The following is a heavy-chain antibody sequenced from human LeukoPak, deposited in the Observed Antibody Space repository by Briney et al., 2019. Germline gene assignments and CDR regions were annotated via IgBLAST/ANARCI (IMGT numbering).Heavy chain of an antibody. D-gene: IGHD6-13*01. CDR1: GFSFSAYA. V-gene: IGHV3-23*01. Sequence: GGSLRLSCAASGFSFSAYAMSWVRKAPGKGLEWVAVIPSTGYNTYYADSVKGRFIMSRDSSKNTLSLQMNSLRAEDTALYYCAKAYSSSWENQFDCWGQGTLVTVSS. CDR3: AKAYSSSWENQFDC. J-gene: IGHJ4*02. CDR2: IPSTGYNT.